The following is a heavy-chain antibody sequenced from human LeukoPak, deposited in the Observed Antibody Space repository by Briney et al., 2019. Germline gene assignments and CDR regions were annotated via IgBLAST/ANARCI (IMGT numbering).Heavy chain of an antibody. D-gene: IGHD3-10*01. J-gene: IGHJ3*02. CDR3: ARGGYYGSGSYNPATYDAFDI. CDR2: ISAYNGNT. Sequence: GASVKVSCKASGYTFTSYGISWVRQAPGQGLEWMGWISAYNGNTNYAQKLQGRVTMTTDTSTSTAYMELRSLRSDDTAVYYCARGGYYGSGSYNPATYDAFDIWGQGTMVTVSS. V-gene: IGHV1-18*01. CDR1: GYTFTSYG.